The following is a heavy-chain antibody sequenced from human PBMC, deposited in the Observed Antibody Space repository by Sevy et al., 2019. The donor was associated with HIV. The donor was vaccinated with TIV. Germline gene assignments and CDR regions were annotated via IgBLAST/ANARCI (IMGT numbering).Heavy chain of an antibody. CDR2: IVVGSGNT. CDR1: GFTFTSSA. CDR3: AADICSGGSCYSDY. V-gene: IGHV1-58*01. Sequence: ASVKVSGKASGFTFTSSAVQWVRQARGQRLEWIGWIVVGSGNTNYAQKSQERVTITRDMSTSTAYMELSSLRSEDTAVYYCAADICSGGSCYSDYWGQGTLVTVSS. J-gene: IGHJ4*02. D-gene: IGHD2-15*01.